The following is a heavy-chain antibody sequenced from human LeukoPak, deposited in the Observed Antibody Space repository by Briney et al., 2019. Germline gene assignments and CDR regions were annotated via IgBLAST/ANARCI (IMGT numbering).Heavy chain of an antibody. Sequence: GSLRLSCAASGFTFSSSWMNWVRQAPGKGLEWVANIKQDGSEKYYVDSVKGRFTISRDNAKNSLYLQINTLRAEDTAVYYCARGVDYWGQGTLVAVSS. J-gene: IGHJ4*02. CDR2: IKQDGSEK. V-gene: IGHV3-7*01. CDR1: GFTFSSSW. CDR3: ARGVDY.